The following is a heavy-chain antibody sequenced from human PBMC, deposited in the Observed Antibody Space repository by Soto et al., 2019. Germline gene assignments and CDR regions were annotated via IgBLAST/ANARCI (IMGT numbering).Heavy chain of an antibody. J-gene: IGHJ6*03. CDR2: ISGSGGST. CDR3: ARPQAYYDILTGSPHYCYYYEDG. Sequence: GGSLRLSCAASGFTFSSYAMSWVRQAPGKGLEWVSAISGSGGSTYYADSVKGRFTISRDNSKNTLYLQMNSLRAEDTAVYYCARPQAYYDILTGSPHYCYYYEDGWGKGTPVTVSS. CDR1: GFTFSSYA. D-gene: IGHD3-9*01. V-gene: IGHV3-23*01.